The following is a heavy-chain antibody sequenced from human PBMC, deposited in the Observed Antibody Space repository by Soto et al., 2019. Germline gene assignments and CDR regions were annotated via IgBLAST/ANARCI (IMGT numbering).Heavy chain of an antibody. Sequence: QVQLVQSGAEVKKPGASVKVSCKASGYTFTSYDINWVRQATGQGLEWMGWMNPNSGNTGYAQKFQGRVTMIRNTSISTAYMELSSLRSEDTAVYYCARKSTFCSGGSCYSHLDYWGQGTLVTVSS. CDR1: GYTFTSYD. V-gene: IGHV1-8*01. J-gene: IGHJ4*02. D-gene: IGHD2-15*01. CDR3: ARKSTFCSGGSCYSHLDY. CDR2: MNPNSGNT.